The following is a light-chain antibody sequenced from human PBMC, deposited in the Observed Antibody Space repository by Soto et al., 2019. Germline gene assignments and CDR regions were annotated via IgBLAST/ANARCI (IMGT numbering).Light chain of an antibody. CDR3: QQYFSYPWT. V-gene: IGKV1-5*03. CDR1: QSINDW. J-gene: IGKJ1*01. Sequence: DIQMTQSPSTLSASVGDRVTITCRASQSINDWLAWYQQKPGKAPNLLIYKASSLQSGVPSRFSGSGSGTEFTLTISSLQTDDFATFYCQQYFSYPWTFGQGTKVEIK. CDR2: KAS.